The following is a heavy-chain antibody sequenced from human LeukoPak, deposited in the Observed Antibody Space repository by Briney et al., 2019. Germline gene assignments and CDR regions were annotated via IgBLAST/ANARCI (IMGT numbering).Heavy chain of an antibody. Sequence: RRCLRDSCAAPGFTPSSHALSTLCQAPRKRLEWVSTISGSGGSTYYADSVKGRFPISRDNSKTTLYVQMSSLRADDTAVYYCAKGYYYGSGSYSTFDYWGQGTLVTVSS. J-gene: IGHJ4*02. D-gene: IGHD3-10*01. CDR1: GFTPSSHA. CDR3: AKGYYYGSGSYSTFDY. CDR2: ISGSGGST. V-gene: IGHV3-23*01.